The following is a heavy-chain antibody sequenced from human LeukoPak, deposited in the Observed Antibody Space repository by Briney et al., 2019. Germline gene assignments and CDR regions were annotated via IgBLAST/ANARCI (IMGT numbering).Heavy chain of an antibody. Sequence: GGSLRLSCAASGFTFSSYSMNWFRQAPGKGLEWVSSISRSGSDISFANSVKGRFSISRDITKNSLYLQMNSLRPEDTAVYYCARKTQSGHFGVDNFDYWGQGTLVTVSS. D-gene: IGHD3-3*01. CDR2: ISRSGSDI. CDR3: ARKTQSGHFGVDNFDY. J-gene: IGHJ4*02. V-gene: IGHV3-21*01. CDR1: GFTFSSYS.